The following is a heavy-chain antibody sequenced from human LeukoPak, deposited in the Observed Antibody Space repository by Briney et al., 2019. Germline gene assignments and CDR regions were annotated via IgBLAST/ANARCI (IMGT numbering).Heavy chain of an antibody. CDR2: IGGLGGST. D-gene: IGHD6-13*01. Sequence: GGSLRLSCAASGFTFSSYAMSWVRQAPGKGLEWVSSIGGLGGSTFYAVSVKGRFTISRDNSKNTLYLQMNSLRAEDTAVYYCASRARSSWYGGYYFDYWGQGTLVTVSS. J-gene: IGHJ4*02. CDR1: GFTFSSYA. CDR3: ASRARSSWYGGYYFDY. V-gene: IGHV3-23*01.